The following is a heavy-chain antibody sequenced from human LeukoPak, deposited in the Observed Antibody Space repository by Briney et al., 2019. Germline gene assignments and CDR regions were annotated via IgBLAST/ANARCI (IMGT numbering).Heavy chain of an antibody. CDR2: INHSGST. D-gene: IGHD3-10*01. CDR1: GGSFSGYY. Sequence: PSETLSLTCAVYGGSFSGYYWSWIRQPPGKGLEWIGEINHSGSTNYNPSLKSRVTISVDTSKNQFSLKLSSVTAADTAVYYCARHLGSGGSGSYYREYYYYYYMDVWGKGTTVTVSS. CDR3: ARHLGSGGSGSYYREYYYYYYMDV. J-gene: IGHJ6*03. V-gene: IGHV4-34*01.